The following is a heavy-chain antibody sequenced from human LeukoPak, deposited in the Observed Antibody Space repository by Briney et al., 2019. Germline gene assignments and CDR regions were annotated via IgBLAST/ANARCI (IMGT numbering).Heavy chain of an antibody. CDR1: GGSISSSSYY. V-gene: IGHV4-39*07. J-gene: IGHJ4*02. Sequence: SETLSLTCTVSGGSISSSSYYWGWIRQPPGKGLEWIGFIYDSGNAYYNPSYNPSLKSRVTISVDTSENQFSLKLTSVTAADTAVYYCARQYSYAVYYFDYWGQGTLVTVSS. D-gene: IGHD5-18*01. CDR3: ARQYSYAVYYFDY. CDR2: IYDSGNA.